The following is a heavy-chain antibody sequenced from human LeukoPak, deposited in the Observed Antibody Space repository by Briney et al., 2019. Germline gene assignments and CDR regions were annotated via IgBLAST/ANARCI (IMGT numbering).Heavy chain of an antibody. Sequence: GGSLRLSCAASGFTFSSYEINWVRQAPGKGLEWVSYISSSGSTIYYANSVKGRFTISRDNVKNSLYLQMNNLRAEDTAVYYCARQGMYYFDSSGFYSYYFDSWGQGTLVTVSS. V-gene: IGHV3-48*03. CDR2: ISSSGSTI. D-gene: IGHD3-22*01. CDR3: ARQGMYYFDSSGFYSYYFDS. CDR1: GFTFSSYE. J-gene: IGHJ4*02.